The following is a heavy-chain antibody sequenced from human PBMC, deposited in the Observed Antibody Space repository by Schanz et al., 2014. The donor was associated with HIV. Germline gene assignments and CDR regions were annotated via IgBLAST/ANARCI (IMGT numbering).Heavy chain of an antibody. D-gene: IGHD1-1*01. J-gene: IGHJ4*02. CDR1: GFAFNTYA. V-gene: IGHV3-23*01. CDR3: AKRRDSGYAYFDY. CDR2: ISGSGIST. Sequence: EVQLLDSGGGLVQPGGSLRLSCAASGFAFNTYAMTWVRQAPGKGLEWVSTISGSGISTYYADSVKGRFTISRDNAKNSLYLQMNSLRAEDTAVYYCAKRRDSGYAYFDYWGQGTLVTVSS.